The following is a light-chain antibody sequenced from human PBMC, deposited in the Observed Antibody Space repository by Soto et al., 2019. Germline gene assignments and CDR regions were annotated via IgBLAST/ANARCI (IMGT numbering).Light chain of an antibody. J-gene: IGLJ3*02. Sequence: QSALTQPRSVPGSPGQSVTISCTGTSSDVGDYNYVSWYEQRPGKAPKVMIYDVSRRPSGVPDRFSGSKSGNTASLTISGLQAEDEADYYCCSYAGSYTWVFGGGTKLTVL. CDR1: SSDVGDYNY. CDR3: CSYAGSYTWV. V-gene: IGLV2-11*01. CDR2: DVS.